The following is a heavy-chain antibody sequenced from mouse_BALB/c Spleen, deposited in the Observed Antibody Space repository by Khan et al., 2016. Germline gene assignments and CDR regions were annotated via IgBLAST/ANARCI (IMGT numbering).Heavy chain of an antibody. V-gene: IGHV9-1*02. CDR1: GYTFTNSG. CDR3: ARGAMVTTGWYFDV. CDR2: INTYTGEP. Sequence: QIQLVQSGPELKKPGETVKISCKASGYTFTNSGMNWVKQAPGKGLKWVGWINTYTGEPTYADDFKGRFAFSLETSASTAYLQINNLNTEDMTTYFGARGAMVTTGWYFDVWGAGTTVTVSS. D-gene: IGHD2-2*01. J-gene: IGHJ1*01.